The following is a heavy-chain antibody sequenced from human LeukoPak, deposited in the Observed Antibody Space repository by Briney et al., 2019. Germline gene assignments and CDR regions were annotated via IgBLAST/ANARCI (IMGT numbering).Heavy chain of an antibody. CDR1: GFTFSTYW. D-gene: IGHD6-13*01. V-gene: IGHV3-74*01. CDR2: VNGDGSST. Sequence: GGSLRLSCAASGFTFSTYWMHWVRQAPGKGLVWVSRVNGDGSSTNYADSVKGRFTISRDNAKNTLYLQMNSLRAGDTAVYYCARDGIAAVDFDYWGQGTLVTVSS. J-gene: IGHJ4*02. CDR3: ARDGIAAVDFDY.